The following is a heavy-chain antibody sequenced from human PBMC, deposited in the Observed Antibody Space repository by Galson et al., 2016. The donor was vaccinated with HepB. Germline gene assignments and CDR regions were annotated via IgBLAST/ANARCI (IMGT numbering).Heavy chain of an antibody. CDR2: IWYDRNNK. CDR1: GFTFNSYG. Sequence: SLRLSCAASGFTFNSYGMHWVRQAPGKGLEWVAIIWYDRNNKYYADSVKGRFTISRDISKNTLYLQMNSLRAEDTAVYYCARDRCGDYLDYWGQGTLVTVSS. CDR3: ARDRCGDYLDY. D-gene: IGHD3-16*02. J-gene: IGHJ4*02. V-gene: IGHV3-33*01.